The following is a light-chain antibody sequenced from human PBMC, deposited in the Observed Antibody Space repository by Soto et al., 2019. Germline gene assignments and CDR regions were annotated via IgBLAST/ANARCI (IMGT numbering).Light chain of an antibody. CDR1: QSIRSW. CDR2: KAS. Sequence: DIQMTQSPSTLSASVGDRVTITCRASQSIRSWLAWYQQKPGKAPRLLIYKASSLESGAPSRFSGSGSGTEFTLTISSLQPDDSATYYCQQYDSYCTFGGGTKVEIK. J-gene: IGKJ4*01. CDR3: QQYDSYCT. V-gene: IGKV1-5*03.